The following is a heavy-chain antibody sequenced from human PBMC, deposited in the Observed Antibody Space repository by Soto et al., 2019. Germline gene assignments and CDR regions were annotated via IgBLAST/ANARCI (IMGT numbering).Heavy chain of an antibody. CDR3: AGRSMVRGVIYDY. CDR1: GGSFSGYY. V-gene: IGHV4-34*01. Sequence: SETLSLTCAVYGGSFSGYYWSWIRQPPGKGLEWIGEINHSGSTNYNPSLKSRVTISVDTSKNQFSLKLSSVTAADTAVYYCAGRSMVRGVIYDYWGQGTLVTVSS. D-gene: IGHD3-10*01. CDR2: INHSGST. J-gene: IGHJ4*02.